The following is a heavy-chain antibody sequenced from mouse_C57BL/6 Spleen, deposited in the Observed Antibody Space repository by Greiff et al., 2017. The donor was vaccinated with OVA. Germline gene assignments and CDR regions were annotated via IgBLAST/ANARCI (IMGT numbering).Heavy chain of an antibody. CDR1: GYTFTDYY. CDR3: ARGIMDY. V-gene: IGHV1-76*01. J-gene: IGHJ4*01. Sequence: VQLQQSGAELVRPGASVKLSCKASGYTFTDYYINWVKQRPGQGLEWIARIYPGSGNTYYNEKFKGKATLTAEKSSSTAYMQLSSLTSEDSAVYFCARGIMDYWGQGTSVTVSS. CDR2: IYPGSGNT.